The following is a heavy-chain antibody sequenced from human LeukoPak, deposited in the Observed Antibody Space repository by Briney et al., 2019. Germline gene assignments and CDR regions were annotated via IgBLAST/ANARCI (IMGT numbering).Heavy chain of an antibody. CDR2: IYIVGTT. D-gene: IGHD5-18*01. Sequence: PGGSLRLSCAASGFTVSSNYMSWVRQAPGKGLEWVSVIYIVGTTYYADSVKGRFTISRDNPKNTLYLQMNSLRVEDTAVYYCAGGSGGSAMVDYWGQGTLVTVSS. V-gene: IGHV3-53*01. CDR3: AGGSGGSAMVDY. J-gene: IGHJ4*02. CDR1: GFTVSSNY.